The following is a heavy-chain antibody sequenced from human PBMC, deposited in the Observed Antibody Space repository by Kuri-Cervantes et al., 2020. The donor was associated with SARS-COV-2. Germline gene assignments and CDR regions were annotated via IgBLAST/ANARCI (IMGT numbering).Heavy chain of an antibody. V-gene: IGHV5-51*01. CDR3: ARGDYYDSSGYLLPEFDY. D-gene: IGHD3-22*01. CDR2: IYPGDSDT. Sequence: GGSLRLSCKGSGYSFTSYWIGWVRQMPGKGLEWMGIIYPGDSDTRYSPSFQGQVTISADKSISTAYLQWSSLKASDTAMYYCARGDYYDSSGYLLPEFDYWGQGTLVTVSS. J-gene: IGHJ4*02. CDR1: GYSFTSYW.